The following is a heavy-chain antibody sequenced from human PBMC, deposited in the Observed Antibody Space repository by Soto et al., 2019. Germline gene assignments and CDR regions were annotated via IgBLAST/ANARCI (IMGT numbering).Heavy chain of an antibody. D-gene: IGHD1-26*01. CDR2: ISSSSSTI. CDR1: GFTFSSYS. CDR3: ASRRIVRAAFDP. Sequence: LRLSCAASGFTFSSYSMNWVRQAPGKGLEGVSYISSSSSTIYYADSVKGRFTISRDNAKNSLYLQMNSLRDEDTAVYYCASRRIVRAAFDPWGQGTLVTVSS. J-gene: IGHJ5*02. V-gene: IGHV3-48*02.